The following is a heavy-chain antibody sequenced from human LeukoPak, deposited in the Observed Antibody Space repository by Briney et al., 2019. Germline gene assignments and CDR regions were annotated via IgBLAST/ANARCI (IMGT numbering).Heavy chain of an antibody. CDR3: ARQLGYCTNGVCYNGAIAFDI. V-gene: IGHV3-66*04. D-gene: IGHD2-8*01. J-gene: IGHJ3*02. Sequence: GGSLRLSCAASGFTVSSNYMSWVRQAPGKGLEWVSVIYSGGSTYYADSVKGRFTISRDNSKNTLYLQMNSLRAEDTAVYYCARQLGYCTNGVCYNGAIAFDIWGQGTMVTVSS. CDR2: IYSGGST. CDR1: GFTVSSNY.